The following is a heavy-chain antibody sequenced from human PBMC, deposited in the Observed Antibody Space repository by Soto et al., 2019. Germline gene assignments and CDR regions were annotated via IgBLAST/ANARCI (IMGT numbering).Heavy chain of an antibody. J-gene: IGHJ6*02. Sequence: QVQLVQSGAEVKKPGASVKVSCKASGYTFTSYDINWVRQATGQGLEWMGWMNPNSGNTGYAQKFQGRVTMTRNTSISTAYMELSSLRSEDTAVYYCARGQGLRYFDCLLSDSHGMDVWGQGTTVTVSS. D-gene: IGHD3-9*01. CDR1: GYTFTSYD. V-gene: IGHV1-8*01. CDR3: ARGQGLRYFDCLLSDSHGMDV. CDR2: MNPNSGNT.